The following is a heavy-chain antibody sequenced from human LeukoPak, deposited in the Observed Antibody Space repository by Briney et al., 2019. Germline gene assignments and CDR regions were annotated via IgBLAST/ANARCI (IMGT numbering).Heavy chain of an antibody. V-gene: IGHV1-46*01. CDR2: INPSGTST. Sequence: GASVKVSCKASGDTFTSYYMHWVRQAPGQGLECMGIINPSGTSTSYAQKFQGRVTITRDTSASTVYMELSSLTSDDRAVYYCARGRGTPGTSRDFYFYYYMDVWGTGTTVTVSS. CDR3: ARGRGTPGTSRDFYFYYYMDV. J-gene: IGHJ6*03. CDR1: GDTFTSYY. D-gene: IGHD1-1*01.